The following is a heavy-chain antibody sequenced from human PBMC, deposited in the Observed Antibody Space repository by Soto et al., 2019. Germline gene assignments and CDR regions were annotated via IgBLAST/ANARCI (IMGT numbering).Heavy chain of an antibody. Sequence: GESLKISCKGSGYSFTSNWIGWVRQMSGKGLEWMGITHPADSDTRYKPSFQGQVTISADKSISTAYLQWSSLRAEDTAAYYCARDGSPTVKIDAFDIWGQGTMVTVSS. J-gene: IGHJ3*02. CDR3: ARDGSPTVKIDAFDI. CDR1: GYSFTSNW. D-gene: IGHD4-17*01. V-gene: IGHV5-51*01. CDR2: THPADSDT.